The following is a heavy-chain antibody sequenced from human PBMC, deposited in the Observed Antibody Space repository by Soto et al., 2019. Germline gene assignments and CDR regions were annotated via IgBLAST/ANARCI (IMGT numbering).Heavy chain of an antibody. CDR2: INSGHNPI. CDR3: ARTGANVGLDV. V-gene: IGHV3-48*02. Sequence: GGSLRLSCAGSGFTFSAYTMNWVRQAPGKGLEWVSYINSGHNPIYYADSVKGRFTISRDDAKSSLYLQMNSLRDEDTAVYCCARTGANVGLDVWGQGTTVTVS. CDR1: GFTFSAYT. D-gene: IGHD1-7*01. J-gene: IGHJ6*02.